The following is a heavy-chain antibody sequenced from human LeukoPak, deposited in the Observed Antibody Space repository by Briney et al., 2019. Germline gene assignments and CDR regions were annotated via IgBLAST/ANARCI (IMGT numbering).Heavy chain of an antibody. Sequence: PGGSLRLSCAASGFTFSSYSMNWVRQAPGKGLEWVSYISSSSSYIYYADSVKGRFTISRDNAKNSLYLQMNSLRAEDTAVYYCARAQWLAVGNYFDYWVQGTLVTVSS. CDR2: ISSSSSYI. CDR1: GFTFSSYS. D-gene: IGHD6-19*01. J-gene: IGHJ4*02. V-gene: IGHV3-21*01. CDR3: ARAQWLAVGNYFDY.